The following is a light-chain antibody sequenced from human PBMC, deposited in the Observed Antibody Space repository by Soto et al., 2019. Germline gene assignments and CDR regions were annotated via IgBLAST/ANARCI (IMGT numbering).Light chain of an antibody. CDR1: ESISRH. Sequence: DIQMTQPPSSLSPSVGDRVTITCRASESISRHLNWYQQKPGKAPKLLIYAASSLQNGVPSRFSGSGSGTDFTLTISNLQPEDFATYYCQQSYSTLSITFGQGTRLEIK. CDR2: AAS. V-gene: IGKV1-39*01. CDR3: QQSYSTLSIT. J-gene: IGKJ5*01.